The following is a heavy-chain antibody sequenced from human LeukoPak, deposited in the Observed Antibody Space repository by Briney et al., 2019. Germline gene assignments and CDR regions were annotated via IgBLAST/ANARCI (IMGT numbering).Heavy chain of an antibody. J-gene: IGHJ6*03. Sequence: SGPALVKPTQTLTLTSTFSGFSLSTSGMRVSWIRQPPGKALEWLARIDWDDDKFYSTSLKTRLTISKDTSKNQVVLTMTNMDPVYTATYYCARHPNDYYYYMDVWGKGTTVTVSS. V-gene: IGHV2-70*04. CDR2: IDWDDDK. CDR3: ARHPNDYYYYMDV. CDR1: GFSLSTSGMR.